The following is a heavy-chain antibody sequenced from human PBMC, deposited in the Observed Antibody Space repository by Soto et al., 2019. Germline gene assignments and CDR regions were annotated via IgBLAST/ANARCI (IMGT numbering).Heavy chain of an antibody. CDR2: IYYNGGT. J-gene: IGHJ6*02. CDR3: ARALTAYDPIGMDV. CDR1: GGSVSSGTYD. Sequence: PSETLSLTCTVSGGSVSSGTYDWSWIRQPPGKGLEWIGYIYYNGGTDYNPSLKSRVTISLDTPKNQFSLHLYSVTAADTAIYHCARALTAYDPIGMDVWGQGTTVTVSS. V-gene: IGHV4-61*01. D-gene: IGHD5-12*01.